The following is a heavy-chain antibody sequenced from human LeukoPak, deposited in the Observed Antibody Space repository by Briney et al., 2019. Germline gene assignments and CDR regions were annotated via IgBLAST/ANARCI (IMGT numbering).Heavy chain of an antibody. J-gene: IGHJ4*02. CDR1: GFTFSDYD. V-gene: IGHV3-13*01. CDR2: IGTAGDT. CDR3: ARVAKERVGGVYHFDY. Sequence: GGSLRLSCAASGFTFSDYDMHWVRQPTGKGLEWVAAIGTAGDTYYTGSVKGRFTISRENAKNSLYLQMNSLRAGDTAVYYCARVAKERVGGVYHFDYWGQGTLVTVSS. D-gene: IGHD1-1*01.